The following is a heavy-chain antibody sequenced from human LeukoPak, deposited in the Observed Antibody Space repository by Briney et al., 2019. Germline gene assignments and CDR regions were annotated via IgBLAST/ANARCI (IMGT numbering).Heavy chain of an antibody. CDR1: GGTFSSYA. CDR2: IIPIFGTA. V-gene: IGHV1-69*05. Sequence: SVKVSCKASGGTFSSYAISWVRQAPGQGLEWMGRIIPIFGTANYAQKFQGGVTITTDESTSTAYMELSSLRSEDTAVYCCATDRVQRSSYYYDSSAHWNWGQGTLVTVSS. D-gene: IGHD3-22*01. CDR3: ATDRVQRSSYYYDSSAHWN. J-gene: IGHJ4*02.